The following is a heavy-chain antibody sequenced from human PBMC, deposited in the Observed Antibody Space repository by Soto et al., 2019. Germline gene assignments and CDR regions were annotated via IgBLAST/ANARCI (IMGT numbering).Heavy chain of an antibody. CDR3: ARYCSSTSCYVNYYYGMDV. J-gene: IGHJ6*02. CDR2: IYYSGST. CDR1: GGSISSYY. D-gene: IGHD2-2*01. V-gene: IGHV4-59*12. Sequence: SETLSLTCTVSGGSISSYYWSWIRQPPGKGLEWIGYIYYSGSTNYNPSLKSRVTISVDTSKNQFSLKLSSVTAADTAVYYCARYCSSTSCYVNYYYGMDVWGQGTTVTVSS.